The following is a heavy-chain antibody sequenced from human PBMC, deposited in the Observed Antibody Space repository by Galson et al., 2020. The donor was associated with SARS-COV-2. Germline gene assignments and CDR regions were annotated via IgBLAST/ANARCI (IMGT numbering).Heavy chain of an antibody. D-gene: IGHD3-22*01. CDR1: GYSVSTTNY. Sequence: SETLSLTCTVSGYSVSTTNYWGWVRQPPGRGLEWIGSAYPSGTTYYNPSLKSRVPIPVDTSKNQFSLRLDSVTAADTAIYYCARQGVNMIVLVTVPGWYVDLWGRGTLVTVSS. V-gene: IGHV4-38-2*02. CDR2: AYPSGTT. CDR3: ARQGVNMIVLVTVPGWYVDL. J-gene: IGHJ2*01.